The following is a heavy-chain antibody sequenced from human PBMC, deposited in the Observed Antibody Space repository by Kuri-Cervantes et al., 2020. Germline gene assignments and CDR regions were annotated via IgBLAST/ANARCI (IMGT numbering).Heavy chain of an antibody. CDR3: TRDSEDFWSGYYTGGVDY. CDR2: IRIKPHGVTT. D-gene: IGHD3-3*01. Sequence: GESLKISCSASGFNFGDYAVSWFRQAPGRGLEWVAFIRIKPHGVTTEYAASVKGRFTISRDDSKSIAYLQMNSLKTEDTAVYYCTRDSEDFWSGYYTGGVDYWGQGTLVTVSS. CDR1: GFNFGDYA. V-gene: IGHV3-49*03. J-gene: IGHJ4*02.